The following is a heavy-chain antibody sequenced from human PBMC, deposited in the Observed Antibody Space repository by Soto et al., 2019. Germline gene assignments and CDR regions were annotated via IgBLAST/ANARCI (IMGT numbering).Heavy chain of an antibody. D-gene: IGHD3-3*01. Sequence: VSCKASGYTVTGYCMHWVRQGRGQGLEWMGWINPNSGGTNCAQKFQGRVTMTRDTSISTAYMELSRLRSDDTAVYYCASYYYFCSGRYVLAVWAQGPTVIGSS. CDR2: INPNSGGT. CDR1: GYTVTGYC. J-gene: IGHJ6*01. V-gene: IGHV1-2*02. CDR3: ASYYYFCSGRYVLAV.